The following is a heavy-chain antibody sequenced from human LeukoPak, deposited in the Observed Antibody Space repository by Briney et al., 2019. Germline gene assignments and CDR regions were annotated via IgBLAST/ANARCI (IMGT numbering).Heavy chain of an antibody. CDR1: GGSISSGGYY. J-gene: IGHJ1*01. CDR2: IDHSGST. D-gene: IGHD6-6*01. Sequence: PSQTLSLTCSVSGGSISSGGYYWSWIRQHPGKGLEWIGEIDHSGSTNYNPSLKSRVTISVDTSKNQFSLKLSSVTAADTAVYYCARPPQYSSSSYFQHWGQVTLVTVSS. V-gene: IGHV4-31*03. CDR3: ARPPQYSSSSYFQH.